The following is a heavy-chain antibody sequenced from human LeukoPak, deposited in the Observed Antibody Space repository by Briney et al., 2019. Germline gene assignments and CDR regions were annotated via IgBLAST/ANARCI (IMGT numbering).Heavy chain of an antibody. Sequence: SETLSLTCAVYGGSSSGYYWSWIRQPPGKGLEWIGEINHSGSTNYNPSLKSRVTISVDTSKNQFSLKLSSVTAADTAVYYCARVGGDGYNFDYWGQGTLVTVSS. D-gene: IGHD5-24*01. CDR1: GGSSSGYY. CDR2: INHSGST. CDR3: ARVGGDGYNFDY. J-gene: IGHJ4*02. V-gene: IGHV4-34*01.